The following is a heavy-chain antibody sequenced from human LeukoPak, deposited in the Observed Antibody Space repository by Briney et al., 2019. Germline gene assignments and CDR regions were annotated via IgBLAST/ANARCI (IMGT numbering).Heavy chain of an antibody. CDR3: AKVIPPKVDAFDI. Sequence: GGSLRLSCAASGFTFSSYRMNWVRQAPGKGLEWVSYISSSSSALYYADSVKGRFTISRDNSKNTLYLQMNSLRAEDTAVYYCAKVIPPKVDAFDIWGQGTMVTVSS. D-gene: IGHD2-21*01. CDR2: ISSSSSAL. V-gene: IGHV3-48*01. J-gene: IGHJ3*02. CDR1: GFTFSSYR.